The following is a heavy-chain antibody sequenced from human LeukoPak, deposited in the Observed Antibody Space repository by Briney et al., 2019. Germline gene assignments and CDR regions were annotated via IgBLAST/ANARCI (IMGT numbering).Heavy chain of an antibody. CDR1: GFTFSSYS. Sequence: PGRSLRLSCAASGFTFSSYSMNWVRQAPGKGLEWVSSISSSSSYIYYADSVKGRFTISRDNAKNSLYLQMNSLRAEDTAVYYCARVVGIAVAGIQDNWFDPWGQGTLVTVSS. J-gene: IGHJ5*02. D-gene: IGHD6-19*01. CDR2: ISSSSSYI. CDR3: ARVVGIAVAGIQDNWFDP. V-gene: IGHV3-21*01.